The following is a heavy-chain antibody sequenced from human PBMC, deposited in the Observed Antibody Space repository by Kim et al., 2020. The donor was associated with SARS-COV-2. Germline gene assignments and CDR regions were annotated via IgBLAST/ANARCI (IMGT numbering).Heavy chain of an antibody. Sequence: GGSLRLSCAASGFTFSSYSMNWVRQAPGKGLEWVSSISSSSSYIYYADSVKGRFTISRDNAKNSLYLQMNSLRAEDTAVYYCARDGYDDNWFDPWGQGTLVTVSS. CDR1: GFTFSSYS. V-gene: IGHV3-21*01. D-gene: IGHD5-12*01. CDR2: ISSSSSYI. CDR3: ARDGYDDNWFDP. J-gene: IGHJ5*02.